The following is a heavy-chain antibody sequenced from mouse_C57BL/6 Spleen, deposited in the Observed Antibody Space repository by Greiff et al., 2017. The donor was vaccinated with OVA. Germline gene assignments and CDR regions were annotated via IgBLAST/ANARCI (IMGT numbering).Heavy chain of an antibody. J-gene: IGHJ3*01. V-gene: IGHV5-12*01. Sequence: EVHLVESGGGLVQPGGSLKLSCAASGFTFSDYYMYWVRQTPEKRLEWVAYISNGGGSTYYPDTVKGRFTISRDNAKYTLYLQMSRLKSEDTAMYYCASAYDGYYFFAYWGQGTLVTVSA. CDR3: ASAYDGYYFFAY. CDR1: GFTFSDYY. D-gene: IGHD2-3*01. CDR2: ISNGGGST.